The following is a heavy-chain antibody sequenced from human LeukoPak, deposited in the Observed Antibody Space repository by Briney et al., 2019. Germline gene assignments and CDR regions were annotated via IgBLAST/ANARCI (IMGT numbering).Heavy chain of an antibody. Sequence: GSSVKVSCKASGGTFNSYAISWVRQAPGQGLEWMGGIIPIFGTTNYARKFRGRVTLTADKSTRTAYMELSSLRSEDTAVYYCASEGPSRNWFDPWGQGTLVTVSS. CDR2: IIPIFGTT. J-gene: IGHJ5*02. CDR1: GGTFNSYA. D-gene: IGHD2-2*01. V-gene: IGHV1-69*06. CDR3: ASEGPSRNWFDP.